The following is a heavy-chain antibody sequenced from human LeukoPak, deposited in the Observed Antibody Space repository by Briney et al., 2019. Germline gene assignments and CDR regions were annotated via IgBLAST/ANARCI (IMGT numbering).Heavy chain of an antibody. CDR2: ISGYNGKA. CDR1: GYPFTSYA. D-gene: IGHD6-19*01. CDR3: AKSVAGPQNWFDP. Sequence: ASVKLSCKASGYPFTSYAIAWVRQAPGQGLEWKGWISGYNGKANYAQKIQGRVTMTTDTSTSTAYMELRSLRFDDTAVYYCAKSVAGPQNWFDPWGQGTLVTVSS. V-gene: IGHV1-18*01. J-gene: IGHJ5*02.